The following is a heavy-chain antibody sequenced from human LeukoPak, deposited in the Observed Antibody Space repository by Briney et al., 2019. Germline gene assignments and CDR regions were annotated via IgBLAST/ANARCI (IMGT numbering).Heavy chain of an antibody. CDR1: GGTFSSNG. Sequence: GASVKVSCKASGGTFSSNGISLVRQAPGQGLEWMGGIIPIFGTANYAQKFQGRVTITADESTSTAYMELSSLRSEDTAVYYCARPQGIYYYYGMDVWGQGTTVTVSS. J-gene: IGHJ6*02. CDR2: IIPIFGTA. V-gene: IGHV1-69*13. D-gene: IGHD2-15*01. CDR3: ARPQGIYYYYGMDV.